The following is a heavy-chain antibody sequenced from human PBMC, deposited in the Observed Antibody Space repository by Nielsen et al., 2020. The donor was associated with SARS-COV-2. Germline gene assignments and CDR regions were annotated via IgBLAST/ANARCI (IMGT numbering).Heavy chain of an antibody. Sequence: GGSLRLSCAASGFTFSTYGIHWVRQAPGKGLEWLALISYDGNNKYYADSVKGRFTISRDNSKNTLYLQMNSLRAEDTAIYYCAKGTVLDYWGQGTLVTVSS. CDR3: AKGTVLDY. D-gene: IGHD1-1*01. CDR2: ISYDGNNK. V-gene: IGHV3-30*18. J-gene: IGHJ4*02. CDR1: GFTFSTYG.